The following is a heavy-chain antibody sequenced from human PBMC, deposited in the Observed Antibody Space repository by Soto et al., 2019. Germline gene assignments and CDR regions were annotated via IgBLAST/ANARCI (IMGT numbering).Heavy chain of an antibody. V-gene: IGHV1-2*02. CDR2: INPNSGGT. Sequence: GASVKVSCKASGYTFTGYYMHWVRQAPGQGLEWMGWINPNSGGTNYPQKFQGRVTMTRDTSISTAYMELSRLRSDDTAVYYCARVFGVVTAIDYWGQGTLVTVSS. J-gene: IGHJ4*02. D-gene: IGHD3-3*01. CDR1: GYTFTGYY. CDR3: ARVFGVVTAIDY.